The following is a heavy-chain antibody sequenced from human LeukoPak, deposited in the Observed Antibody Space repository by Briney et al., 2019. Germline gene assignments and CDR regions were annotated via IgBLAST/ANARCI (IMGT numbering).Heavy chain of an antibody. V-gene: IGHV4-59*01. CDR1: GGSISSYY. Sequence: SETLSLTCTVSGGSISSYYWSWVRQPPGKGLEWIGYIYYSGSTDYNPSLKSRVTMSVDTSKNQFSLKLSSVTAADTAVYYCVRGGIVGTTARIPLFDYWGQGALVTVSS. J-gene: IGHJ4*02. CDR2: IYYSGST. D-gene: IGHD1-26*01. CDR3: VRGGIVGTTARIPLFDY.